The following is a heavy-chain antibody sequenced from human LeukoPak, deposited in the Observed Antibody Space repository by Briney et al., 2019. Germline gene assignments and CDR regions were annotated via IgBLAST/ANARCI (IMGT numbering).Heavy chain of an antibody. J-gene: IGHJ4*02. D-gene: IGHD2-2*01. Sequence: GGSLRLSCAASGFTFSDYYMSWIRQAPGKGLEWVSYISSSGSTIDYVDSVKGRFTISRDNAKNSLYLQMNSLRAEDTAVYYCAKSIPAGNRRWGQGTLVTVSS. V-gene: IGHV3-11*01. CDR1: GFTFSDYY. CDR2: ISSSGSTI. CDR3: AKSIPAGNRR.